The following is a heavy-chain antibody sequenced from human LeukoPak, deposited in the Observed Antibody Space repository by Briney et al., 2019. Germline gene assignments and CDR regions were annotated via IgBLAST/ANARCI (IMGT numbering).Heavy chain of an antibody. CDR1: GFTFSSYS. D-gene: IGHD6-13*01. CDR3: AKDLFTISWYPFDY. J-gene: IGHJ4*02. V-gene: IGHV3-23*01. Sequence: GGSLRLSCAASGFTFSSYSMSWVRQAPGKGLEWVSGIGVSGGGTYYADSVKGRFTISRDDSKNTLYLQMNNLRAEDTAVYYCAKDLFTISWYPFDYWGQGTLVTVSS. CDR2: IGVSGGGT.